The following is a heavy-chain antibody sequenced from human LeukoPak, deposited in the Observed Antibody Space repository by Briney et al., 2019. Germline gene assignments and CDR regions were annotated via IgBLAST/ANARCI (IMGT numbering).Heavy chain of an antibody. CDR3: ARRTGYCSSTSCLYYFDY. CDR1: GGSISSYY. J-gene: IGHJ4*02. D-gene: IGHD2-2*03. CDR2: IYYSGST. V-gene: IGHV4-59*01. Sequence: PSETLSLTCTVSGGSISSYYWSWIRQPPGKGLEWIGYIYYSGSTNYNPSLKSRVTISVDTSKNQFSLKLSSVTAADTAVYYCARRTGYCSSTSCLYYFDYWGQGTLVTVSS.